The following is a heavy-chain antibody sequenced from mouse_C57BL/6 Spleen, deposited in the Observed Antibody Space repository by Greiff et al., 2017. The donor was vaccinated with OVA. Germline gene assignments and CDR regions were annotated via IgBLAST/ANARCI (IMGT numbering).Heavy chain of an antibody. CDR1: GYTFTSYW. V-gene: IGHV1-7*01. J-gene: IGHJ3*01. Sequence: VQLQQSGAELVKPGASVKLSCKASGYTFTSYWMHWVKQRPGQGLEWIGYINPSSGYTKYNQKFKDKATLTADKSSSTAYMQLSSLTYEDSAVYYCSRSHYYGSSWCAYWGQGTLVTVSA. D-gene: IGHD1-1*01. CDR2: INPSSGYT. CDR3: SRSHYYGSSWCAY.